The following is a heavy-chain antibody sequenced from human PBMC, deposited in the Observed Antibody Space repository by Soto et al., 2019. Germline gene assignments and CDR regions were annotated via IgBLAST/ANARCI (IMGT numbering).Heavy chain of an antibody. Sequence: ASVKVSCKASGYSFTGYSMRWVRQAPGQGLEWMGWINPKNGATNYARKFQGWVTMIRDTSISTVYMELRNLKSDDTAVYSCARDRRVAPTITMVRGVGAPPPDWFDPWGQGTLVTVSS. CDR1: GYSFTGYS. CDR3: ARDRRVAPTITMVRGVGAPPPDWFDP. D-gene: IGHD3-10*01. J-gene: IGHJ5*02. CDR2: INPKNGAT. V-gene: IGHV1-2*04.